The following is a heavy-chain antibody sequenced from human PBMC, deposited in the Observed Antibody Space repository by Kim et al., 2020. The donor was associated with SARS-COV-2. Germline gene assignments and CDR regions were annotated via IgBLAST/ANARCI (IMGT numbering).Heavy chain of an antibody. J-gene: IGHJ6*02. CDR3: ARVGYYDNAMDV. D-gene: IGHD3-3*01. Sequence: YNPAFQGQATISADKSIRPAYLQWSSLKASDTAMYYCARVGYYDNAMDVWGQGTTVTVSS. V-gene: IGHV5-51*01.